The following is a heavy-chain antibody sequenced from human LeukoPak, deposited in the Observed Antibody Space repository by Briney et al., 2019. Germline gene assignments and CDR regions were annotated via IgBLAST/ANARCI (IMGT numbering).Heavy chain of an antibody. CDR3: ARDFACSSTSCYYRGFDY. D-gene: IGHD2-2*01. V-gene: IGHV3-30-3*01. CDR2: ISYDGSNK. J-gene: IGHJ4*02. CDR1: GFTFSSYA. Sequence: GGSLRLSCAASGFTFSSYAMHWVHQAPGKGLEWVAVISYDGSNKYYADSVKGRFTISRDNSKNTLYLQMNSLRAEDTAVYYCARDFACSSTSCYYRGFDYWGQGTLVTVSS.